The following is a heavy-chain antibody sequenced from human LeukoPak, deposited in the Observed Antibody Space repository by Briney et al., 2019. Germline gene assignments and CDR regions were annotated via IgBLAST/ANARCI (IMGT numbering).Heavy chain of an antibody. CDR3: ARHLAPFYYGSGSYIDY. D-gene: IGHD3-10*01. CDR1: GGSISSGGYY. V-gene: IGHV4-30-2*01. CDR2: IYHSGST. J-gene: IGHJ4*02. Sequence: PSQTLSLTCTVSGGSISSGGYYWSWIRQPPGKGLEWIGYIYHSGSTYYNPSLKSRVTISVDRSKNQFSLKLSSVTAADTAVYYCARHLAPFYYGSGSYIDYWGQGTLVTVSS.